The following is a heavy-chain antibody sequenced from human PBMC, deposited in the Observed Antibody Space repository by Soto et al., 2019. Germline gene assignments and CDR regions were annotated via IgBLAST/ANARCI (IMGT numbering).Heavy chain of an antibody. J-gene: IGHJ4*02. D-gene: IGHD1-26*01. CDR1: GFTFSSYS. CDR3: ARELPVGATTVDY. CDR2: CSSRSRYI. Sequence: EVQLVESGGGLVKPGGSLRLSCAASGFTFSSYSMNWVRQAPGKGLEWVSSCSSRSRYIYYADSVRGRFTISRDNAKNSRFPQMNSLRAEDTAIYYGARELPVGATTVDYWGQGTLVTVSS. V-gene: IGHV3-21*01.